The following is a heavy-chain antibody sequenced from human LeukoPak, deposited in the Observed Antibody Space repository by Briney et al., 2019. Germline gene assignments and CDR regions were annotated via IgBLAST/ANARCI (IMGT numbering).Heavy chain of an antibody. D-gene: IGHD1-7*01. CDR3: ARGRQWMELWKDAFDI. V-gene: IGHV3-30*04. Sequence: GGSLRLSCAASGFTFSSYAMHWVRQAPGKGLEWVAVISYDGSNKYYADSVKGRFTISRDNSKNTLYLQMNSLRAEDTAVYYCARGRQWMELWKDAFDIWGQGTMVTVSS. CDR1: GFTFSSYA. J-gene: IGHJ3*02. CDR2: ISYDGSNK.